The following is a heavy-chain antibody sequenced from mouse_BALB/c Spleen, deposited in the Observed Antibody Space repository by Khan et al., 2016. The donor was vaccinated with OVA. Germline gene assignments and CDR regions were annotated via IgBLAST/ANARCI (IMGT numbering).Heavy chain of an antibody. J-gene: IGHJ4*01. Sequence: VRLQQSGPGLVKPSQSLSLTCTVTGYSITSDYAWNWIRQFPGNKLEWMGYISSTGGTSYNPSLKSRISITRDTSKNQFFLQLKSVTAEDTATYYCARSLYYSYGYVLDCWGRGTLVTVSS. CDR3: ARSLYYSYGYVLDC. CDR1: GYSITSDYA. D-gene: IGHD2-14*01. V-gene: IGHV3-2*02. CDR2: ISSTGGT.